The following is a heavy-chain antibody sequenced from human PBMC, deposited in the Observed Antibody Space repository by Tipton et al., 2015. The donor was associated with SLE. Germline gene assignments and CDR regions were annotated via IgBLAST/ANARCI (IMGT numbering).Heavy chain of an antibody. V-gene: IGHV4-38-2*01. CDR3: ARGRPRDFWSGDPPDVFDI. Sequence: TLSLTCAVSGYSISSGYYWGWIRQPPGKGLEWIGYIYYSGTTYYNPSLKSRVTISVDTSKNQFSLKLSSVTAADTAVYYCARGRPRDFWSGDPPDVFDIWGQGTMVTVAS. D-gene: IGHD3-3*01. CDR2: IYYSGTT. CDR1: GYSISSGYY. J-gene: IGHJ3*02.